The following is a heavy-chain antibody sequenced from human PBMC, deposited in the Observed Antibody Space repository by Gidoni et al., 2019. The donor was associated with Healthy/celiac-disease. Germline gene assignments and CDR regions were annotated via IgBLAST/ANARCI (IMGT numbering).Heavy chain of an antibody. J-gene: IGHJ3*02. CDR1: GYSFTSYW. D-gene: IGHD4-17*01. Sequence: VQSGAEVKKPGESLKISCKGSGYSFTSYWIGWVRQMPGKGLEWMGIIYPGDSDTRYSPSFQGQVTISADKSISTAYLQWSSLKASDTAMYYCARLASDPDYGDAAGDAFDIWGQGTMVTVSS. V-gene: IGHV5-51*01. CDR3: ARLASDPDYGDAAGDAFDI. CDR2: IYPGDSDT.